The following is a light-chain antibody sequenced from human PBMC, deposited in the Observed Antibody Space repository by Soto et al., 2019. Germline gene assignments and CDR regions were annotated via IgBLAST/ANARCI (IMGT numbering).Light chain of an antibody. CDR1: ISNIGGNT. Sequence: QSVLTQAPSTSGTPGQRVTISCSGTISNIGGNTVNWYQQVPGTAPKLLICRDDQRPSGVPDRFSGSKSATSASLAISGLQSEDEADYYCAAWDDGLKGWLFGGGTKLTVL. J-gene: IGLJ2*01. CDR2: RDD. CDR3: AAWDDGLKGWL. V-gene: IGLV1-44*01.